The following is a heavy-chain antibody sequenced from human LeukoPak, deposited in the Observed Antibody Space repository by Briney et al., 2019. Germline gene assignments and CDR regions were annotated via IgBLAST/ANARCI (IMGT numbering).Heavy chain of an antibody. V-gene: IGHV3-7*01. Sequence: GGSLRLSCVGSSLTFSSYWMSWVRQAPGKGLEWVANIKHDGSEVYYVDSVKGRFTISRDNAKNSLYLQMSSLRDGDTAVYYCARDRTQYFGMDVGGGASAVTISS. J-gene: IGHJ6*04. D-gene: IGHD3/OR15-3a*01. CDR2: IKHDGSEV. CDR3: ARDRTQYFGMDV. CDR1: SLTFSSYW.